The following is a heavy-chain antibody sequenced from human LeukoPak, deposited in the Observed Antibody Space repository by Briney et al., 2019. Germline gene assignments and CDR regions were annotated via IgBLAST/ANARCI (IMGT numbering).Heavy chain of an antibody. CDR2: IHASGST. Sequence: PSETLSLTCTVSGGSISSYYWTWIRQPAGEGPEWIGRIHASGSTNYNPSLKSRVNMSVDTSKNQFSLKLNSVTGADTAVYYCARVTDPRYNWFDPWGQGTLVTVSS. J-gene: IGHJ5*02. D-gene: IGHD2-21*02. CDR3: ARVTDPRYNWFDP. CDR1: GGSISSYY. V-gene: IGHV4-4*07.